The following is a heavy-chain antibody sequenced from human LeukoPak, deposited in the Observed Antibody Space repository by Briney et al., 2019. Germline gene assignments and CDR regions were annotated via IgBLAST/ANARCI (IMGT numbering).Heavy chain of an antibody. CDR2: ISAYNGNT. D-gene: IGHD2-2*01. CDR3: ASKVVVPAAPLDGAFDI. Sequence: ASVKVSCKASGYTFTSYGISWVRQAPGQGLEWMGWISAYNGNTNYAQKLQGRVTMTTDTSTSTAYMELRSLRSDDTAVYYCASKVVVPAAPLDGAFDIWGQGTMVTVSS. J-gene: IGHJ3*02. CDR1: GYTFTSYG. V-gene: IGHV1-18*01.